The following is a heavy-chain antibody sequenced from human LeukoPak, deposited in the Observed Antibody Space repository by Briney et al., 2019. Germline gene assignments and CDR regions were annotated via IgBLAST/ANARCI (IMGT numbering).Heavy chain of an antibody. D-gene: IGHD3-9*01. Sequence: ASVKVSCKASGGTFSSYAISWVRQAPGQGLEWMGWINPNSGGTNYAQKFQGRVTMTRDTSISTAYMELSRLRSEDTAVYYCARGPARYFDWFIPNYYFDYWGQGTLVTVSS. CDR3: ARGPARYFDWFIPNYYFDY. J-gene: IGHJ4*02. V-gene: IGHV1-2*02. CDR2: INPNSGGT. CDR1: GGTFSSYA.